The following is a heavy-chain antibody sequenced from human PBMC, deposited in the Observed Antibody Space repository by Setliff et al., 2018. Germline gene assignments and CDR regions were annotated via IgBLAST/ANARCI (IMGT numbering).Heavy chain of an antibody. V-gene: IGHV3-21*01. D-gene: IGHD6-13*01. J-gene: IGHJ1*01. CDR3: ARDRKRRSSSWENYFQH. Sequence: PGGSLRLFCAASGFTFSSYSMNWVRQAPGKGLEWVSSISSSSSYIYYADSVKGRFTISRGNAKNSLYLQMNSLRAEDTAVYYCARDRKRRSSSWENYFQHWGQGTLVTVSS. CDR1: GFTFSSYS. CDR2: ISSSSSYI.